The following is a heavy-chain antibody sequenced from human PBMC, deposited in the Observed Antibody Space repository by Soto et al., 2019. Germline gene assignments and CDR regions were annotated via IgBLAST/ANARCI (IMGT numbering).Heavy chain of an antibody. CDR2: IYYSGST. V-gene: IGHV4-59*01. D-gene: IGHD2-15*01. Sequence: SETLSLTCTVSGGSISSYYWSWIRQPPGKGLEWIGYIYYSGSTNYNPSLKSRVTISVDTSKNQFSLKLSSVTAADTAVYYCARAGWRQLLLDWVPYGMDVWGQGTTVTVSS. CDR3: ARAGWRQLLLDWVPYGMDV. J-gene: IGHJ6*02. CDR1: GGSISSYY.